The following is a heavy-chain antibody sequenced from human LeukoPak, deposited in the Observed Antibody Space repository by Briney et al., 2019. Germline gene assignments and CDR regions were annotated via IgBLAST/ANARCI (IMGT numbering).Heavy chain of an antibody. J-gene: IGHJ4*02. D-gene: IGHD7-27*01. CDR3: ARGPLGIGDY. Sequence: ASVKVSCKASGYTFTGYYIHWVRQAPGQGLEWMGWMNPNSGGTHYAQKFQGRVTMTRDTSISTAYMELSRLRSDDTAVYYCARGPLGIGDYWGQGTLVTVSS. CDR2: MNPNSGGT. V-gene: IGHV1-2*02. CDR1: GYTFTGYY.